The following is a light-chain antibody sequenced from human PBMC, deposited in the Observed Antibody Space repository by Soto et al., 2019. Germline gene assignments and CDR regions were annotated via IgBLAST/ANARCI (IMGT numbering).Light chain of an antibody. J-gene: IGKJ2*01. CDR2: DAS. Sequence: EIVMTQSPATLSVSLGESVTLSCRASQSVSSYLAWYQQKPGQAPRLLISDASTRATDIPDRFSGSGSGTDFTLTISSLQSTDLAVYYCLQYSTWPPLYTFGQGNKMEIK. CDR1: QSVSSY. CDR3: LQYSTWPPLYT. V-gene: IGKV3-15*01.